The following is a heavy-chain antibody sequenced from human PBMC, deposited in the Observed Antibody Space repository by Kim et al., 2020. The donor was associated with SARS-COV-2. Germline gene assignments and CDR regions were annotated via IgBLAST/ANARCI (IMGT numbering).Heavy chain of an antibody. CDR3: ARAVIMVRGVVDP. V-gene: IGHV1-46*01. D-gene: IGHD3-10*01. Sequence: YAQKFQGRVTMTRDTSTSTVYMELSSLRSEDTAVYYCARAVIMVRGVVDPWGQGTLVTVSS. J-gene: IGHJ5*02.